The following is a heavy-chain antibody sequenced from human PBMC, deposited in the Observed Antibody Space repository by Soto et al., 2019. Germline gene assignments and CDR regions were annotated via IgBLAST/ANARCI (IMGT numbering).Heavy chain of an antibody. V-gene: IGHV3-23*01. J-gene: IGHJ4*02. Sequence: GGSLRLSCAASGFTFSSYAISWVRQAPGKGLEWVSAISSSGSSTYYTDSVEGRFTISRDNSKNTLFLQMNSLRAEDTALYYCASPIGDFWSGNWAPSLFDYWGQGTLVTVSS. CDR2: ISSSGSST. CDR3: ASPIGDFWSGNWAPSLFDY. D-gene: IGHD3-3*01. CDR1: GFTFSSYA.